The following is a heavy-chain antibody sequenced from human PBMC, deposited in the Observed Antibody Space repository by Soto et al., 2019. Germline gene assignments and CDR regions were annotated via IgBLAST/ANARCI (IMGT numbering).Heavy chain of an antibody. CDR3: AREVRSSGGSIDAFDI. J-gene: IGHJ3*02. Sequence: GESLKISCKGSGYSFTSYWIGWVRQMPGKGLEWMGIIYPGDSDTRYSPSFQGQVTISADKSISTAYLQWSSLKASDTAMYYCAREVRSSGGSIDAFDIWGQGTMVTVSS. D-gene: IGHD6-19*01. CDR1: GYSFTSYW. V-gene: IGHV5-51*01. CDR2: IYPGDSDT.